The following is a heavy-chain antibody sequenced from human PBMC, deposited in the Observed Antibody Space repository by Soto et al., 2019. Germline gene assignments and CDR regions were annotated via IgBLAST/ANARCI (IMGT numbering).Heavy chain of an antibody. J-gene: IGHJ4*02. D-gene: IGHD1-26*01. CDR3: ARSRHSGSYFFDY. Sequence: QVQLQESGPGLVKPSQTLSLTCTVSGGSISSGDYYWSWIRQPPGKGLEWIAYIHNTGSPYYNLSLKSRLTISIDTSKNHISLRLSSVTTADTAVYYCARSRHSGSYFFDYWGQGILVTVSS. V-gene: IGHV4-30-4*01. CDR2: IHNTGSP. CDR1: GGSISSGDYY.